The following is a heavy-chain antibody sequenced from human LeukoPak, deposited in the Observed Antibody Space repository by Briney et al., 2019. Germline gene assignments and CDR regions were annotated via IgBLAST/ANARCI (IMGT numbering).Heavy chain of an antibody. J-gene: IGHJ3*02. D-gene: IGHD3-22*01. Sequence: ASVKVSCKASGYTFTNYGISWVRQAPGQGLEWMGWISAYNGYTHYAQKFQGRVTMTTDTSTRKAYMELRSLRSDDTAVYYCARDGHRRYHYDSSGREDAFDIWGQGTMVIVSS. CDR1: GYTFTNYG. V-gene: IGHV1-18*01. CDR3: ARDGHRRYHYDSSGREDAFDI. CDR2: ISAYNGYT.